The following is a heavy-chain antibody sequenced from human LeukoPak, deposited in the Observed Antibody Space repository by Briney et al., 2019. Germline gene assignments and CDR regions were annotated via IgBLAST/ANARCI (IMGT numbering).Heavy chain of an antibody. Sequence: GGSLRLSCAASGFIFSSYGMHWVRQAPGKGLEWVAFIRYDGSNKYYADSVKGRFTISRDNSKNTLYLQMNSLRAEDTAVYYCAKLGRVVVVPAAYYDYWGQGTLVTASS. J-gene: IGHJ4*02. CDR3: AKLGRVVVVPAAYYDY. CDR2: IRYDGSNK. V-gene: IGHV3-30*02. CDR1: GFIFSSYG. D-gene: IGHD2-2*01.